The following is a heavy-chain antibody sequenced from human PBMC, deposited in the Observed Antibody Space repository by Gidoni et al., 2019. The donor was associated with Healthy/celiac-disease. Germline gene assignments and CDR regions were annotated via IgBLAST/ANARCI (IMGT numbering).Heavy chain of an antibody. CDR3: AREREYDFWSGYYTYYYGMDV. J-gene: IGHJ6*02. V-gene: IGHV3-48*02. CDR1: GFTFSSYS. D-gene: IGHD3-3*01. Sequence: EVQLVESGGGWVQPGGSLRLSCAASGFTFSSYSMNWVRQAPGKGLEWVSYISSSSSTIYYADSVKGRFTISRDNAKNSLYLQMNSLRDEDTAVYYCAREREYDFWSGYYTYYYGMDVWGQGTTVTVSS. CDR2: ISSSSSTI.